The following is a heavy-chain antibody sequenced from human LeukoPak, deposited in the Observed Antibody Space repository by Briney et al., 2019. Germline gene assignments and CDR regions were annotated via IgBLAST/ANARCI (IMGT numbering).Heavy chain of an antibody. V-gene: IGHV1-2*06. CDR3: ARGQDGYNDDY. D-gene: IGHD5-24*01. J-gene: IGHJ4*02. CDR2: INPNSGGT. CDR1: GYTFTGYY. Sequence: ASVKVSCXASGYTFTGYYMHWVRQAPGQGLEWMGRINPNSGGTNYGQKFQGRVTMTGDTSISTAYMELSRLRSDDTAVYYCARGQDGYNDDYWGQGTLVTVSS.